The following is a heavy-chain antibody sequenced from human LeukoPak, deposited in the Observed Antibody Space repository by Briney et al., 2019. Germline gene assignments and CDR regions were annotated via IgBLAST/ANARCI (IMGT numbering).Heavy chain of an antibody. CDR1: GFTFSSYA. CDR3: TSWGDTTAEYFQR. CDR2: ISGGGGST. J-gene: IGHJ1*01. D-gene: IGHD2-21*02. Sequence: GGSLRLSCAASGFTFSSYAMSWVRQAPGKGLEWVSVISGGGGSTYYADSVKGRFTISRDNAQNSMYLQMNSLRVEDTAVYYCTSWGDTTAEYFQRWGQGTLVTVSS. V-gene: IGHV3-23*01.